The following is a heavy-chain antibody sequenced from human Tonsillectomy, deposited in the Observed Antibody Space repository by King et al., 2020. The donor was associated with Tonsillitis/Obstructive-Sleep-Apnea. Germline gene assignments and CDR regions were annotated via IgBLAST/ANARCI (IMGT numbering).Heavy chain of an antibody. Sequence: VQLVESGGGVVQPGRSLRLSCAASGFTFSSYAMHWVRQAPGKGLEWVAVISYDGSNKYYADSVKGRFTISRDNSKNTLYLQMYSLRAEDTAVYYCARGGDYDFWSGYPLYVWGQGTLVTVSS. CDR3: ARGGDYDFWSGYPLYV. V-gene: IGHV3-30*04. D-gene: IGHD3-3*01. CDR2: ISYDGSNK. J-gene: IGHJ4*02. CDR1: GFTFSSYA.